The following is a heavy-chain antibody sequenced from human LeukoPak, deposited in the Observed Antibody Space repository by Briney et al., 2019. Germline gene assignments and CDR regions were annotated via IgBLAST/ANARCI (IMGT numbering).Heavy chain of an antibody. Sequence: SGTLSLTCMVSLGSINTSNYYWGWIRQPPGKGLEWLGYIFYRGGNYYRPYLKGRVPFPLETSRNQFFLNLNSFTAAVQACFYCEKSKGYGLVDIWGQGTKASDSS. J-gene: IGHJ3*02. V-gene: IGHV4-39*07. CDR2: IFYRGGN. CDR1: LGSINTSNYY. CDR3: EKSKGYGLVDI. D-gene: IGHD3-10*01.